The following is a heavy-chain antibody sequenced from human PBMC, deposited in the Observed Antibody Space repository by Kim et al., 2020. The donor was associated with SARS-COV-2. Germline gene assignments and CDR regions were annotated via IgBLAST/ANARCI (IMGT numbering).Heavy chain of an antibody. V-gene: IGHV4-31*02. CDR3: ARALVDAFDI. CDR2: ST. J-gene: IGHJ3*02. Sequence: STYYNPPLKSRVTISVDTSKSQFSLKLSSVTAADTAVYYCARALVDAFDIWGQGTMVTVSS.